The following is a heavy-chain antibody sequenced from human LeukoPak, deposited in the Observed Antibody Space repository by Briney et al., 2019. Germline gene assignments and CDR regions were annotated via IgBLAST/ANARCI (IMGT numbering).Heavy chain of an antibody. CDR3: AGGGATNFDY. Sequence: SETLSLTCTVSGGSISSGSYYWSWIRQPAGRGLEWIGGIYTRGSTNYNPSLKSRVTISVATSKNQSPLKLSSVTAAETAVYYCAGGGATNFDYWGQGTLVTVSS. J-gene: IGHJ4*02. CDR2: IYTRGST. D-gene: IGHD4/OR15-4a*01. V-gene: IGHV4-61*02. CDR1: GGSISSGSYY.